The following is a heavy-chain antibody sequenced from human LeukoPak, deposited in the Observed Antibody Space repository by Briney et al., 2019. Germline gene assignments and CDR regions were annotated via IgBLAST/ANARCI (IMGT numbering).Heavy chain of an antibody. CDR3: ARGAELLWFGESDAFDI. V-gene: IGHV4-31*03. CDR2: IYYSGST. Sequence: SETLSLTCTVSGGSISSGGYYWSWIRQHPGKGLEWIGYIYYSGSTYYIPSLKSRVTISVDTSKNQFSLKLSSVTAADTAVYYCARGAELLWFGESDAFDIWGQGTMVTVSS. CDR1: GGSISSGGYY. J-gene: IGHJ3*02. D-gene: IGHD3-10*01.